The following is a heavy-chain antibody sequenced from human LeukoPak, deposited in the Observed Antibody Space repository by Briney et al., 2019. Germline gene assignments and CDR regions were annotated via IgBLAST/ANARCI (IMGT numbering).Heavy chain of an antibody. J-gene: IGHJ4*02. Sequence: SVTLSLTCAVYGGSFSGYYWSWIRQPPGKGLEWIGSMYYSGSTYYNPSLKSRVTMSVDTSKNQFSLKLSSVTAADTAVYYCASTWYSSGWADYWGQGTLVTVSS. CDR1: GGSFSGYY. D-gene: IGHD6-19*01. CDR3: ASTWYSSGWADY. V-gene: IGHV4-34*01. CDR2: MYYSGST.